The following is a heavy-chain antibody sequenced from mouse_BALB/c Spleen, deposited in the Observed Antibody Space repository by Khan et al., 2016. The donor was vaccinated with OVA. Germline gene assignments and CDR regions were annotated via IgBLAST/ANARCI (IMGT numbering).Heavy chain of an antibody. CDR1: GYSFTNYW. CDR3: TRSYDSYYFDY. J-gene: IGHJ2*01. CDR2: IYPGNSDT. D-gene: IGHD2-4*01. Sequence: VQLQQSGTVLARPGASVKMSCKASGYSFTNYWMHWVKQRPGQVLEWVGAIYPGNSDTRYNQKFKGKAKLTAVTSASTAYMELSSLTSEDSAGYYCTRSYDSYYFDYWGQGTTLTVSS. V-gene: IGHV1-5*01.